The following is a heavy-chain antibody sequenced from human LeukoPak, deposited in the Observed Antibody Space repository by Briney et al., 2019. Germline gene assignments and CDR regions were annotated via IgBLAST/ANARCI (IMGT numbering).Heavy chain of an antibody. CDR3: ARVRVGGYYFDY. D-gene: IGHD3-10*01. J-gene: IGHJ4*02. Sequence: GGSLRLSCAASGFTFSTYEMNWVRQTPGKGLEWVSYISSSGSIIFYADSVKGRFTISRDNAKNSLYLQMNSLGGEDTAVYYCARVRVGGYYFDYWGQGTLVTVSS. CDR2: ISSSGSII. V-gene: IGHV3-48*03. CDR1: GFTFSTYE.